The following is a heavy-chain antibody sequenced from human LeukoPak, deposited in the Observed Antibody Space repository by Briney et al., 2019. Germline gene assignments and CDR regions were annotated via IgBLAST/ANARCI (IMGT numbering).Heavy chain of an antibody. V-gene: IGHV4-59*01. J-gene: IGHJ3*02. D-gene: IGHD5-18*01. CDR3: ARSGYSYDYAFDI. CDR2: IYYSGSI. Sequence: PSETLSLTFTVSGGSISSYYSSWIRQPPGKGLEWIGYIYYSGSINYNPSLKSRVTISVDTSKNQFSLKLSSVTAADTAVYYCARSGYSYDYAFDIWSQGTMVTVSS. CDR1: GGSISSYY.